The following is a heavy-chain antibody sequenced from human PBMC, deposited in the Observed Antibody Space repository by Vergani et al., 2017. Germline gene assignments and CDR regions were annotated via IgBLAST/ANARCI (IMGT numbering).Heavy chain of an antibody. J-gene: IGHJ4*02. CDR2: IIPIFGTA. CDR3: ARDDDGSLTLFGY. V-gene: IGHV1-69*01. D-gene: IGHD5-24*01. CDR1: GGTLSSYA. Sequence: QVQLVQSGAEVKKPGSSVKVSCKASGGTLSSYAISWVRQAPGQGLEWMGGIIPIFGTANYAQKFQGRVTITADESTSTAYMELSSLRSDDTAVYYCARDDDGSLTLFGYWGQGSLVTVSS.